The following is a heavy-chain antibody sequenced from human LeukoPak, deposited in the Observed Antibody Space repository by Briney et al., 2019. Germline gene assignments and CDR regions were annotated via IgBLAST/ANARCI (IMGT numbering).Heavy chain of an antibody. CDR2: IYYSGST. D-gene: IGHD6-19*01. J-gene: IGHJ6*03. V-gene: IGHV4-59*01. CDR1: GGSISSYY. CDR3: ARGGIAVAGNYYYYYYMDV. Sequence: SETLSLTCTVSGGSISSYYWSWIRQPPGKGLEWIGYIYYSGSTNYNPSLKSRVTISVDTSKNQFSLKLSSVTAADTAVYYCARGGIAVAGNYYYYYYMDVWGKGTTVTVSS.